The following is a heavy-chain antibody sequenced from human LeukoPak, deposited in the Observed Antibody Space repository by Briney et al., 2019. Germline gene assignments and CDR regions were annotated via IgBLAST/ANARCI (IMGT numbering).Heavy chain of an antibody. D-gene: IGHD2-15*01. J-gene: IGHJ6*03. CDR3: ARVSSGGSCYYYYMDV. CDR1: GYSISSGYY. V-gene: IGHV4-38-2*02. CDR2: IYHSGSS. Sequence: SETLSLTCTVSGYSISSGYYWGWIRQPPGKGLEWIGNIYHSGSSYYNPSLKSRVTISVETSKNQFSLRLSSVTAADTAVYYCARVSSGGSCYYYYMDVWGKGTTVTVSS.